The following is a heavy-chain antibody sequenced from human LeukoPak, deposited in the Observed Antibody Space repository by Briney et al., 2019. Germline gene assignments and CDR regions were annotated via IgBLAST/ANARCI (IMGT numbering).Heavy chain of an antibody. V-gene: IGHV1-2*02. J-gene: IGHJ4*02. CDR2: INPNSGFT. Sequence: ASVKVSCKASGYPFTGYYLHWVRQAPGQGLEWMGWINPNSGFTNYAQKFQGRVTMTRDTSISTAYMELSRLRSDDTAVYYCARLADCSSSSCRSFDYWGQGTLVIVSS. CDR1: GYPFTGYY. D-gene: IGHD2-2*01. CDR3: ARLADCSSSSCRSFDY.